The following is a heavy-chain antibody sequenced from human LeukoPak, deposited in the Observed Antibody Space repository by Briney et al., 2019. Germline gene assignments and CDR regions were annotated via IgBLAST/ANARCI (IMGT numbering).Heavy chain of an antibody. CDR2: MNPNSGNT. CDR3: ARRGGYYNLYYYYYYMDV. Sequence: ASVKVSCKASGYTFTSYDINWARQATGQGLEWMGWMNPNSGNTGYAQKFQGRVTTTRNTSISTAYMELSSLRSEDTAVYYCARRGGYYNLYYYYYYMDVWGKGTTVTVSS. J-gene: IGHJ6*03. V-gene: IGHV1-8*03. D-gene: IGHD3-9*01. CDR1: GYTFTSYD.